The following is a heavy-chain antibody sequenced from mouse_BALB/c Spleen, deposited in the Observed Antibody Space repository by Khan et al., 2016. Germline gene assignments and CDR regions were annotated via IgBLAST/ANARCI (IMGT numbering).Heavy chain of an antibody. Sequence: EVELVESGGGLVQPGGSLRLSCATSGFTFTDYYMSWVRQPPGKALEWLGFIRNKAKGYTTEYSASVKGRFTIARDNSQSILYLQMNTLRAEDSATYYCARDFDDGYYCYFDVWGAGTTVTVSS. CDR3: ARDFDDGYYCYFDV. J-gene: IGHJ1*01. CDR2: IRNKAKGYTT. D-gene: IGHD2-3*01. CDR1: GFTFTDYY. V-gene: IGHV7-3*02.